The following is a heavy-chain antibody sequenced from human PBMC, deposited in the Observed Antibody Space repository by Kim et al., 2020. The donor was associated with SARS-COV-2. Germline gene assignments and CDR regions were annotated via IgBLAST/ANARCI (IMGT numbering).Heavy chain of an antibody. CDR3: ARSSETRTTGALDP. J-gene: IGHJ5*02. CDR2: INSDGTNI. V-gene: IGHV3-74*03. Sequence: GGSLRLSCAASGFTVSPYWMNWVRQAPGKGLVWVSRINSDGTNIKYVDSVKGRFTISRDNAKNTVYLQMNSLRAEDTAIYYCARSSETRTTGALDPWGQGTLVTVSS. CDR1: GFTVSPYW. D-gene: IGHD1-1*01.